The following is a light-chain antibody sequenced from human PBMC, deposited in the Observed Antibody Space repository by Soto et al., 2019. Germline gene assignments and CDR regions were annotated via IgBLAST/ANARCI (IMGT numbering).Light chain of an antibody. CDR3: QQYNNWPPSWT. Sequence: IVMTQSPATLSVSPGERATLSCRASQSVSSNLAWYQQKPGQAPRLLIYGASTRATGNPARFSGSGSGTEFTLTISSLQSEDFAVYYCQQYNNWPPSWTFGQGTKV. J-gene: IGKJ1*01. CDR1: QSVSSN. CDR2: GAS. V-gene: IGKV3-15*01.